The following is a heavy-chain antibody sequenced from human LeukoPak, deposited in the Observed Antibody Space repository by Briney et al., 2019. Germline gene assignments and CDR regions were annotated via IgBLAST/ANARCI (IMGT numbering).Heavy chain of an antibody. Sequence: GESLKISCKGFGYSFTNYWIGWVRQMPGKGLEWMGIIYPGDSDTKYSPSFQGQVTISADKSSSTAYLQWSSLKASDTAIYYCARQPHQNWDNWYFDLWGRGTLVTVSS. V-gene: IGHV5-51*01. CDR1: GYSFTNYW. CDR2: IYPGDSDT. D-gene: IGHD7-27*01. CDR3: ARQPHQNWDNWYFDL. J-gene: IGHJ2*01.